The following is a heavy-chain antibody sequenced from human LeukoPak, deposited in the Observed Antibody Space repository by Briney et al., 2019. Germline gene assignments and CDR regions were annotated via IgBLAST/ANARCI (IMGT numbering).Heavy chain of an antibody. CDR2: ITRNGDQT. CDR3: AKDEAWLAAAGTLFDY. D-gene: IGHD6-13*01. V-gene: IGHV3-23*01. J-gene: IGHJ4*02. CDR1: GITFSNSA. Sequence: GGSLRLSCVPSGITFSNSALNWVRQAPGKGLEWVATITRNGDQTYYADSVKGLFTISRDNAKNTLYLQMNSLRAEDTAVYYCAKDEAWLAAAGTLFDYWGQGTLVTVSS.